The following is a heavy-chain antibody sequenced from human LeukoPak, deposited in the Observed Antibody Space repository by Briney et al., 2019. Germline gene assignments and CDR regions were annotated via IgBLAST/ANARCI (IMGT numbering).Heavy chain of an antibody. CDR3: ASSYYGGDYYYYYGMDV. CDR1: GGTFSSYA. CDR2: IIPILGIA. V-gene: IGHV1-69*04. D-gene: IGHD1-26*01. Sequence: ASVKVSCKASGGTFSSYAISWVRQAPGQGLERMGRIIPILGIANYAQKFQGRVTITADKSTSTAYMELSSLRSEDTAVYYCASSYYGGDYYYYYGMDVWGQGTLVTVSS. J-gene: IGHJ6*02.